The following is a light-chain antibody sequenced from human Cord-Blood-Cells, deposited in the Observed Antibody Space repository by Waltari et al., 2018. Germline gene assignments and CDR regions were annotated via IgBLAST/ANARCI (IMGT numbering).Light chain of an antibody. CDR2: EVS. J-gene: IGLJ2*01. Sequence: QSALIQPPSESGSPGPSVTLPCTGTSSDVGGCNYVSWYQQHPGKAPHLMIYEVSKRPSGVPDRFSVSKSGNTASLTFSWLQAEDEADYYCSSYAGSNNLVFGGGTKLTVL. CDR1: SSDVGGCNY. CDR3: SSYAGSNNLV. V-gene: IGLV2-8*01.